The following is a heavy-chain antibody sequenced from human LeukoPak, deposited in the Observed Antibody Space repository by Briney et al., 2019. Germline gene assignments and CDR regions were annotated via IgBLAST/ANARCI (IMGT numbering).Heavy chain of an antibody. CDR3: ARDSALTTYDSSGYYIDY. J-gene: IGHJ4*02. Sequence: QPGGSLRLSCAASGFTFSSYEMNWVRQAPGKGLEWVSYISSGGSNIYYADSVKGRFTISRDNAKNSLYLQMNGLRAEDTAVYYCARDSALTTYDSSGYYIDYWGQGTLVTVSS. CDR2: ISSGGSNI. D-gene: IGHD3-22*01. CDR1: GFTFSSYE. V-gene: IGHV3-48*03.